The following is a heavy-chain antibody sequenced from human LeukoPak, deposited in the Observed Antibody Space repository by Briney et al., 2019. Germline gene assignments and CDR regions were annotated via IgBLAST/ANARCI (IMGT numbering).Heavy chain of an antibody. D-gene: IGHD6-25*01. J-gene: IGHJ1*01. CDR2: ISSDGSIT. V-gene: IGHV3-74*01. CDR1: GFTFSSYW. CDR3: AKEPTSYASGWYFQH. Sequence: GGSLRLSCAASGFTFSSYWMHWVRQAPGKGLVYVSGISSDGSITRYADSVEGRFTISRDNAKNTLYLQMNSLRAEDTAVYYCAKEPTSYASGWYFQHWGQGTLVTVSS.